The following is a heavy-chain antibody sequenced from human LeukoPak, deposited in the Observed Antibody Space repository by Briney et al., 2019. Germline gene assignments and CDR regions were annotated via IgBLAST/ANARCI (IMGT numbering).Heavy chain of an antibody. Sequence: GSLRLSCAASGFTFSNYGMHWVRQAPGKGLEWVAVIWYDGSNKYYADSVKGRFTISRDNSKNTLYLQMNSLRAEDTAVYYCARDSRDTAMVGPDYWGQGTLVTVSS. V-gene: IGHV3-33*01. CDR2: IWYDGSNK. D-gene: IGHD5-18*01. CDR1: GFTFSNYG. CDR3: ARDSRDTAMVGPDY. J-gene: IGHJ4*02.